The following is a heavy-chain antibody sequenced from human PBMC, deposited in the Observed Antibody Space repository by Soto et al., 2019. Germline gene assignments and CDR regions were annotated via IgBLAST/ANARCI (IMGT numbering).Heavy chain of an antibody. J-gene: IGHJ4*02. CDR3: ARDGYGDYGY. CDR2: ISTYNGNT. D-gene: IGHD4-17*01. V-gene: IGHV1-18*01. CDR1: GYTFTSNG. Sequence: QVQLVQSGAEVKKPGTSVKVSCKASGYTFTSNGISWVRQAPGQGLEWMGWISTYNGNTNYAQKLQGRVTMTRDTYTSIAYMELRDLRSDDTAVYYFARDGYGDYGYWGQGSLVTVSS.